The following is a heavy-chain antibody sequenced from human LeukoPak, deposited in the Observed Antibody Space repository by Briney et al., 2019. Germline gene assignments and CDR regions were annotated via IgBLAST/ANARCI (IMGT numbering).Heavy chain of an antibody. CDR3: ARRGIAAAVDY. CDR2: IYPGDSDT. Sequence: GESLKISCKGSGYSFTSYWIDWVRQMPGKGLGWMGIIYPGDSDTRYSPSFQGQVTISADKSISTAYLQWSSLKASDTAMCYCARRGIAAAVDYWGQGTLVTVSS. V-gene: IGHV5-51*01. D-gene: IGHD6-13*01. CDR1: GYSFTSYW. J-gene: IGHJ4*02.